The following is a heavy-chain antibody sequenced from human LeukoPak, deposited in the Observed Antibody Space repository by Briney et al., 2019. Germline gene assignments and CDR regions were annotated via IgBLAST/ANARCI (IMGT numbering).Heavy chain of an antibody. D-gene: IGHD6-13*01. V-gene: IGHV1-2*04. J-gene: IGHJ4*02. CDR2: INPNSGGT. Sequence: ASVKVSCKASGYTFTGYYMHWVRQAPGQGLEWMGWINPNSGGTNYAQKFQGWVTMTRDTSISTAYMELSRLRSDDTAVYYCARSRGLYSSSWLRLDYWGQGTLVTVPS. CDR1: GYTFTGYY. CDR3: ARSRGLYSSSWLRLDY.